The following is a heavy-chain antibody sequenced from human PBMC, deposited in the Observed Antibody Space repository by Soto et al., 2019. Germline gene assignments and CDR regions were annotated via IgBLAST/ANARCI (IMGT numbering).Heavy chain of an antibody. D-gene: IGHD6-13*01. V-gene: IGHV4-34*01. CDR3: ARGCIATAGRPQSYYFDY. CDR2: INHSGST. Sequence: PSEPLSLTCAVYGGSFSGYYWSWIRQPPGKGLEWIGEINHSGSTNYNPSLKSRVTISVDTSKNQFSLKLTSVTAADTAVYYCARGCIATAGRPQSYYFDYWSQGTLVTVSS. J-gene: IGHJ4*02. CDR1: GGSFSGYY.